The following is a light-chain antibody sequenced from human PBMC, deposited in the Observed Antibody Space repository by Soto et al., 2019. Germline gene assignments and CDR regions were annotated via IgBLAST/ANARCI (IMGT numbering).Light chain of an antibody. V-gene: IGKV1-12*01. CDR3: HQANSFPQP. CDR1: QGIISW. J-gene: IGKJ1*01. CDR2: VAS. Sequence: DIQMTQSPSSVAASVGDRVTITCRARQGIISWLAWYQQKPGKAPKLMIYVASRLQSGVPSRCSGGGSGTEFTLTISSLEPEDFDAYYCHQANSFPQPFCQGTKEQIK.